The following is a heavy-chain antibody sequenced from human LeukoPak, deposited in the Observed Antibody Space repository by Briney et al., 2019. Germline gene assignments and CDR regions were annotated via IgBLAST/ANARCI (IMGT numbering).Heavy chain of an antibody. CDR1: GYTFTSYG. D-gene: IGHD2-15*01. CDR2: ISVYNGNT. J-gene: IGHJ5*02. CDR3: ARVPAQQWNYIVVVVAQPPWFDP. V-gene: IGHV1-18*01. Sequence: SVKVSCKASGYTFTSYGISWVGQAPGQGLEGMGWISVYNGNTTYAQKLQGRVTMTTDTSTRTAYMELRSLRSDDTAVYYCARVPAQQWNYIVVVVAQPPWFDPWGQGTLVTVSS.